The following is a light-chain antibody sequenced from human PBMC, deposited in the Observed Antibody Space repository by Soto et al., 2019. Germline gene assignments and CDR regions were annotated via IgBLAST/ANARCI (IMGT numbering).Light chain of an antibody. Sequence: EMVMTQSPATLSVSPGERVTLSCRASESVHRNLAWYQQKPGQGPSLLIYYASTRATGVPDRFTGSGSGAEFTLTISSLQSEDSGVYHCQHYNNWPPTFGPGTKVVIK. J-gene: IGKJ3*01. CDR1: ESVHRN. V-gene: IGKV3-15*01. CDR3: QHYNNWPPT. CDR2: YAS.